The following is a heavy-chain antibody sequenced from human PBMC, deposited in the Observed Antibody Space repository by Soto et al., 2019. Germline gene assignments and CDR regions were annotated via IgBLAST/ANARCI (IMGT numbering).Heavy chain of an antibody. CDR1: GFTFSSYA. CDR3: AKDISSSWYAPWDFQH. CDR2: ISGSGGST. V-gene: IGHV3-23*01. Sequence: EVQLLESGGGLVQPGGSLRLSCAASGFTFSSYAMSWVRQAPGKGLEWVSAISGSGGSTYYADSVKGRFTISRDNSKNTLYVQMNSLRAEDTAVYYCAKDISSSWYAPWDFQHWGQGTLVTVSS. D-gene: IGHD6-13*01. J-gene: IGHJ1*01.